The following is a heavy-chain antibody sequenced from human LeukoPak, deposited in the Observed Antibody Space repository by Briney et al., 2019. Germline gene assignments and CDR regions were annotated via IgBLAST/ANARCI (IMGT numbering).Heavy chain of an antibody. CDR3: ARELTGTTDQRYYYYYYGMDV. CDR1: GFTFSSYW. J-gene: IGHJ6*02. CDR2: IEQDGSEK. Sequence: GGSLRLSCAASGFTFSSYWMSWVGQAPGKGLEWVANIEQDGSEKYYVDSVKGRFTISRDNAKNLLYLQMNSLRAEDTAVYYCARELTGTTDQRYYYYYYGMDVWGQGTTVTVSS. D-gene: IGHD1-20*01. V-gene: IGHV3-7*01.